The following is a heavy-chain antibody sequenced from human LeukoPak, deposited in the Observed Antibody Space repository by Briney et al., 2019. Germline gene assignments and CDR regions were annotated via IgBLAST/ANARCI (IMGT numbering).Heavy chain of an antibody. J-gene: IGHJ4*02. CDR3: ARANTYYYDSSGYYYGNDY. V-gene: IGHV4-61*01. Sequence: PSETLFLTCTVSGGSVSSGSYYWSWIRQPPGKGLEWIGYIYYSGSTNYNPSLKSRVTISVDTSKNQFSLKLSSVTAADTAVYYCARANTYYYDSSGYYYGNDYWGQGTLVTVSS. CDR1: GGSVSSGSYY. D-gene: IGHD3-22*01. CDR2: IYYSGST.